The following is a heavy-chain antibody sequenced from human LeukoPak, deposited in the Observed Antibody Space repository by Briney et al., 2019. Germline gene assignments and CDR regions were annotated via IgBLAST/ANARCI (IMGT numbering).Heavy chain of an antibody. D-gene: IGHD6-19*01. Sequence: RAGGSLRLSCAASGFTFSSYAMSWVRQAPGKGLEWVSAISGSGGSTYYADSVKGRFTISRDNSKNTLYLQMNSLRAEDTAVYYCAKRSTGYSSGWSPDWFDPWGQGTLVTVSS. J-gene: IGHJ5*02. CDR3: AKRSTGYSSGWSPDWFDP. V-gene: IGHV3-23*01. CDR2: ISGSGGST. CDR1: GFTFSSYA.